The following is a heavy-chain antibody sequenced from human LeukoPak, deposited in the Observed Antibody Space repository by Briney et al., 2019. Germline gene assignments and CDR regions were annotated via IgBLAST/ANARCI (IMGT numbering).Heavy chain of an antibody. Sequence: GGSLRLSCAASGFAFSNYAMHWVRQAPGKGLEWVAVISRDGSYEHYADSVEGRFTVSRDNSKNTLYLEMKSLRADDTAVYYCARDLHPRLTGYFDYWGQGTVVTVSS. CDR2: ISRDGSYE. J-gene: IGHJ4*02. V-gene: IGHV3-30*14. CDR1: GFAFSNYA. CDR3: ARDLHPRLTGYFDY. D-gene: IGHD3-16*01.